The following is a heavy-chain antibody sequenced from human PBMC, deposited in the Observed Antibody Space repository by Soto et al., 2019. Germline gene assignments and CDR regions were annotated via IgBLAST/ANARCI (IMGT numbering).Heavy chain of an antibody. CDR3: ARGGGSGSSL. V-gene: IGHV4-59*01. CDR2: IYYSGNT. CDR1: GGSLSGYF. Sequence: LSLTCTVSGGSLSGYFWSWIRQPPGKGLEWIGDIYYSGNTRYNPSLKSRLTISRDTSRNQFSLKLSSVTAADTAVYYCARGGGSGSSLWGQGTLVTVSS. J-gene: IGHJ1*01. D-gene: IGHD3-22*01.